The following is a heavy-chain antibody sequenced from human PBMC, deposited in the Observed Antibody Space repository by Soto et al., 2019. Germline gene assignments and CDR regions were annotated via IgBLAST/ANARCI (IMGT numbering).Heavy chain of an antibody. CDR1: GYTFTSYG. CDR3: ARDGCGIYYDFCCCYRPRLCPLAI. Sequence: ASVKVSCKASGYTFTSYGISWVRQAPGQGLEWMGWISAYNGNTNYAQKLQDRVTMTTDTSTSTAYMELRSLRSDDTAVYYCARDGCGIYYDFCCCYRPRLCPLAIWGQGTMVPGSS. CDR2: ISAYNGNT. V-gene: IGHV1-18*01. D-gene: IGHD3-3*01. J-gene: IGHJ3*02.